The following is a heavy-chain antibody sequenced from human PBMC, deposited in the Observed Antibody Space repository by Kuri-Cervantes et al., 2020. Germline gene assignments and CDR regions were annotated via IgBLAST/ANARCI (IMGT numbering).Heavy chain of an antibody. V-gene: IGHV2-5*02. CDR1: GFSLSTSGVG. J-gene: IGHJ6*03. Sequence: SGPTLVKPTQTLTLTFTFTGFSLSTSGVGVGWIRQPPGKALEWLALIYWDDDKRYSPSLKSRLTITKDTSKNQVVPTMTNMDPVDTATYYCAHRGSSWPYYYYYYMDVWGKGTTVTVSS. D-gene: IGHD6-13*01. CDR3: AHRGSSWPYYYYYYMDV. CDR2: IYWDDDK.